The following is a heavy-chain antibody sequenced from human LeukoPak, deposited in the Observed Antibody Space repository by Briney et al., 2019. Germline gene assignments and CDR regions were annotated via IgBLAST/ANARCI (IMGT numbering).Heavy chain of an antibody. Sequence: PGRSLRLSCAASGFTFSSYAMHWVRQAPGKGLEWVAVISYDGSNKYYADSVKGRFTISRDNSKNTLYLQMNSLRAEDTAVYYCARRSTGFHRAAAYYFDYWGQGTLVTVSS. CDR2: ISYDGSNK. CDR3: ARRSTGFHRAAAYYFDY. D-gene: IGHD2-8*02. J-gene: IGHJ4*02. CDR1: GFTFSSYA. V-gene: IGHV3-30-3*01.